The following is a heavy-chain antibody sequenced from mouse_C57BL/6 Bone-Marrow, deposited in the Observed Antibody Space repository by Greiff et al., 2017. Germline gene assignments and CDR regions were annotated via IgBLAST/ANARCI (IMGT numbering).Heavy chain of an antibody. CDR3: TPYYGNYLYAMDY. CDR1: SFNIKDDY. Sequence: EVQLVESGAELVRPGASVKLSCTASSFNIKDDYMHWVKQRPEQGLEWIGWIDPENGDTEYASKFQGKATITADTSSNTAYLQLSSLTSEDTAVYYCTPYYGNYLYAMDYWGQGTSVTVSS. D-gene: IGHD2-10*01. J-gene: IGHJ4*01. CDR2: IDPENGDT. V-gene: IGHV14-4*01.